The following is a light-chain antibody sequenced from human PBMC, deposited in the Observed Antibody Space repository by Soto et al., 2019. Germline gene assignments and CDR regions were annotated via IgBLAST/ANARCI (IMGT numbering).Light chain of an antibody. CDR1: QSVSSN. CDR2: GAS. CDR3: QQYNNWPPLT. J-gene: IGKJ4*01. V-gene: IGKV3-15*01. Sequence: EIVMTQSPATLSVSPGERATLSCRASQSVSSNLAWYQRKPGQAPRLLIYGASTRATGIPARFSGNGSGTEFTLTISSLQPEDFAVYYCQQYNNWPPLTFGGGTKVDIK.